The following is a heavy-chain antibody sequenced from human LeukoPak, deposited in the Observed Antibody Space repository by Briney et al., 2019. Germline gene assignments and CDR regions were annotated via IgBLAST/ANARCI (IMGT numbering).Heavy chain of an antibody. Sequence: GVLRLSCAASGFTFSSYAVSWVRQAPGKGLEWVSAISGSGGSTYYADSVKGRFTISRDNSKNTLYLQMNSLRAEDTAVYYCAKDKFGALGGEGSYYFDYWGQGTLVTVSS. D-gene: IGHD3-16*01. CDR3: AKDKFGALGGEGSYYFDY. J-gene: IGHJ4*02. CDR1: GFTFSSYA. V-gene: IGHV3-23*01. CDR2: ISGSGGST.